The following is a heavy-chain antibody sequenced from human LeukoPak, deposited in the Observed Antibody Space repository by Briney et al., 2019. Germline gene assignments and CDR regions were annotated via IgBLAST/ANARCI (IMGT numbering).Heavy chain of an antibody. CDR3: ARKQHLEPSSYYYYMDV. CDR1: GDSIRNDYW. Sequence: PSETLSLTCVVSGDSIRNDYWWNWVRQPPGKGLEWIGEIYHSGSTNYNPSLKSRVSISVDKSKNQFSLKLTSVTAADTAMYYCARKQHLEPSSYYYYMDVWGKGTTVTVS. CDR2: IYHSGST. V-gene: IGHV4-4*02. J-gene: IGHJ6*03. D-gene: IGHD6-13*01.